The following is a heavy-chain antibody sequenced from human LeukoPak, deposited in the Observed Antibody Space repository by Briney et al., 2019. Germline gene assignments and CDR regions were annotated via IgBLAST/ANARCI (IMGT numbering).Heavy chain of an antibody. V-gene: IGHV4-38-2*01. J-gene: IGHJ4*02. D-gene: IGHD3-3*01. Sequence: SETLSLTCAVSGYSISSGYYWGWIRQPPGKGLEWIGSIYHSGSTYYNPSLKSRVTISVDTSKNQFSLKLRSVTAADTAVYYCARHSVYDFWSGPYYFDYWGQGTLVTVSS. CDR1: GYSISSGYY. CDR3: ARHSVYDFWSGPYYFDY. CDR2: IYHSGST.